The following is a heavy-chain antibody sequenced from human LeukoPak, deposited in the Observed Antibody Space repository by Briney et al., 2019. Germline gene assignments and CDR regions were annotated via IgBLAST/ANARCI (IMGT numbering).Heavy chain of an antibody. CDR3: ARDGIIMVRGVIIPFFDY. V-gene: IGHV1-3*01. J-gene: IGHJ4*02. Sequence: ASVKVSCKASGYTFTGYYMHWVRQAPGQRLEWMGWINAGNGNTKYSQKFQGRVTITRDTSASTAYMELSSLRSEDTAVYYCARDGIIMVRGVIIPFFDYWGQGTLVTVSS. D-gene: IGHD3-10*01. CDR1: GYTFTGYY. CDR2: INAGNGNT.